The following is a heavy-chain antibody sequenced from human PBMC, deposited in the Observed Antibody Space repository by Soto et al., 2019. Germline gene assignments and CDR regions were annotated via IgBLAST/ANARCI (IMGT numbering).Heavy chain of an antibody. CDR3: ARHFGSGSPYYYFYGLDV. D-gene: IGHD3-10*01. CDR1: GFSLTTSGVG. J-gene: IGHJ6*02. CDR2: IYWDDDR. Sequence: QITLKESGPTLVKPTQTLPLTCTFSGFSLTTSGVGVGWIRQPPGEALEWLALIYWDDDRGYSPSLRSRLTITKDTSKNQVVHTMTSMDSVDTATYNCARHFGSGSPYYYFYGLDVWGLGTTVTVSS. V-gene: IGHV2-5*02.